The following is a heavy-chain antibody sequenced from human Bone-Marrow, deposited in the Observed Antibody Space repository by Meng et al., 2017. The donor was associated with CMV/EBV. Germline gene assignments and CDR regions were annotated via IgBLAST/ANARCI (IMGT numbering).Heavy chain of an antibody. CDR3: AREGYGMDV. Sequence: GESLKISCAASGFTFSSYAMHWVRQAPGKGLEWVAVISYDGSNKYYADSVKGRFTISRDNAKNSLYLQMNSLRAEDTAVYYFAREGYGMDVWGQGTTVTVSS. CDR2: ISYDGSNK. V-gene: IGHV3-30*04. J-gene: IGHJ6*02. CDR1: GFTFSSYA.